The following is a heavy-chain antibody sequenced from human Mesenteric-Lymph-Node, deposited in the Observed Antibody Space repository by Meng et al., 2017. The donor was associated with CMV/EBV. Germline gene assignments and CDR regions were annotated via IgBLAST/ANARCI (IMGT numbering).Heavy chain of an antibody. Sequence: GESLKISCAASGFTFSDYYMSWIRQAPGKGLEWVSYISSSGSTIYYADSVKGRFTISRDNAKNSLYLQMNSLRAEDTAVYYCARGQADITYFDYWGQGTLVTVSS. CDR1: GFTFSDYY. V-gene: IGHV3-11*04. CDR2: ISSSGSTI. D-gene: IGHD1-14*01. CDR3: ARGQADITYFDY. J-gene: IGHJ4*02.